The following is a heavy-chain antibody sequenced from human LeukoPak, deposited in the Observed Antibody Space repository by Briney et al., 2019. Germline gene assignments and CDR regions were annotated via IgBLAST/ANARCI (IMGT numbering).Heavy chain of an antibody. J-gene: IGHJ4*02. CDR1: GFTFSSYA. CDR2: ICGSGGST. CDR3: AKYHDYGDYDYFDY. V-gene: IGHV3-23*01. Sequence: PGGSLRLSCAASGFTFSSYAMNWVPQAPGKGLEWVSAICGSGGSTYYADSVKGRFTISRDNSKNTLYLQMNSLRAEDTAVYYCAKYHDYGDYDYFDYWGQGTLVTVSS. D-gene: IGHD4-17*01.